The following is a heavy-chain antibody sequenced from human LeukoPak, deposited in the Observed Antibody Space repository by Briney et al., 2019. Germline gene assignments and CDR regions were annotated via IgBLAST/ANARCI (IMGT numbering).Heavy chain of an antibody. CDR3: ARDLGGLSGFDI. Sequence: ASVTVSCKSSGYSFTRYYMHWLRQAPGQGLEWMGWINPNNGGTNYAHKFHGRVIINRDTSISTAYMELSRLRSDDTAVYYCARDLGGLSGFDIWGQGTVVTVSS. D-gene: IGHD3-3*01. J-gene: IGHJ3*02. CDR2: INPNNGGT. V-gene: IGHV1-2*02. CDR1: GYSFTRYY.